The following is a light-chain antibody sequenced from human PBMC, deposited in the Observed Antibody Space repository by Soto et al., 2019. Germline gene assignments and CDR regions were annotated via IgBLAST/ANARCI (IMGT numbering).Light chain of an antibody. Sequence: EIVLTQTPATLSLSPGERATLSCRASQSVSSNLAWYQQRPGQAPRLLIYDASNRATGIPARFSGSGSGTDFTLTISSLDPEDFAVYYCQQRTNRPVTFGQGTRLEIK. J-gene: IGKJ5*01. V-gene: IGKV3-11*01. CDR1: QSVSSN. CDR3: QQRTNRPVT. CDR2: DAS.